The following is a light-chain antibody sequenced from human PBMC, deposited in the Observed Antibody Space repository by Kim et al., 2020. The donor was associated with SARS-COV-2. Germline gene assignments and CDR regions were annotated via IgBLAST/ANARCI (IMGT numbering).Light chain of an antibody. J-gene: IGKJ1*01. CDR3: QQFNRVSPWT. CDR1: ESVRNW. CDR2: QAS. Sequence: DIQLTQHPSALSASVGDRVRITCRASESVRNWLAWYQQKPGRPPRLLVYQASNLHSGVPSRFSGSGSGTEFTLTISSLQPDDVATYYCQQFNRVSPWTFGQGTKVDIK. V-gene: IGKV1-5*03.